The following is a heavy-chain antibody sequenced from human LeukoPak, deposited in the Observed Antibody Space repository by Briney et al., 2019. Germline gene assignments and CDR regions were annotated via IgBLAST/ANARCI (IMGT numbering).Heavy chain of an antibody. D-gene: IGHD4-23*01. CDR3: ARVPVPPSTTTVVTPHYYYYMDV. CDR1: GYTLTELS. Sequence: ASVKVSCKVSGYTLTELSMHWVRQAPGKGLEWMGGFDPEDGETIYAQKFQGRVTMTEDTSTDTAYIELSSLRSEDTAVYYCARVPVPPSTTTVVTPHYYYYMDVWGKGTTVTVSS. V-gene: IGHV1-24*01. J-gene: IGHJ6*03. CDR2: FDPEDGET.